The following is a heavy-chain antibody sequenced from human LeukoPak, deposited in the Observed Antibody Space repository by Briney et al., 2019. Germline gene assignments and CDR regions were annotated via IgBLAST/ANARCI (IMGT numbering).Heavy chain of an antibody. D-gene: IGHD6-6*01. CDR3: ASPTGSSSPYYLDY. J-gene: IGHJ4*02. Sequence: GGSLRLSCAASGFTFSSYWMSWVRQAPGKGLEWVANIKQDGSEKYYVDSVKGRFTISGDNAKNSLYLQMNSLRAEDTAVYYCASPTGSSSPYYLDYGGRGTRVTVPS. V-gene: IGHV3-7*01. CDR2: IKQDGSEK. CDR1: GFTFSSYW.